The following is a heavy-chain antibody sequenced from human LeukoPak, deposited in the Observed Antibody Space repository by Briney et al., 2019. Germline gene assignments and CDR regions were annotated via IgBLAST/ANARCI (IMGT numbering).Heavy chain of an antibody. CDR3: ASERILTGYDVTHDAFDI. CDR2: INPSGGST. D-gene: IGHD3-9*01. CDR1: GYTFTSYY. Sequence: ASVNVSCKASGYTFTSYYMHWVRQAPGQGLEWMGIINPSGGSTSYAQRFQGRVTMTSDTSTSTVYMELSSLRSEDTAVYYCASERILTGYDVTHDAFDIWGQGTMVTVSS. J-gene: IGHJ3*02. V-gene: IGHV1-46*01.